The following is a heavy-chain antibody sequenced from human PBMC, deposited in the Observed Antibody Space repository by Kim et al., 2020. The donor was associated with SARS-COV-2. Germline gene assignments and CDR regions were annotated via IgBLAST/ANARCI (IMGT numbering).Heavy chain of an antibody. CDR3: NTGVWFGELFQDYLDY. J-gene: IGHJ4*02. D-gene: IGHD3-10*01. V-gene: IGHV3-15*01. Sequence: PVKGRYTISRNESKNTLELQMNSLKTEDTAVYYCNTGVWFGELFQDYLDYWGQGTLVTVSS.